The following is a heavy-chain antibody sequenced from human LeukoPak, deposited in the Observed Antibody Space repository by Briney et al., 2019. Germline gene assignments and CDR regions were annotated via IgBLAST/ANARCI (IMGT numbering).Heavy chain of an antibody. CDR1: GFTFSSYG. J-gene: IGHJ6*03. CDR2: IRYDGSNK. Sequence: PGGSLRLSCAASGFTFSSYGMHWVRQAPGKGLEWVAFIRYDGSNKYYADSVKGRFTISRDNSKNTLYLQMNSLRAEDTAVYYCAKDLVPAAMIHYYYMDVWGEGTTVTVSS. D-gene: IGHD2-2*01. CDR3: AKDLVPAAMIHYYYMDV. V-gene: IGHV3-30*02.